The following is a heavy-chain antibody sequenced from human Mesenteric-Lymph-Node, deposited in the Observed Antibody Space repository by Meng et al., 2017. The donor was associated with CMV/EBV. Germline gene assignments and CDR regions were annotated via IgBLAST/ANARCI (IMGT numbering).Heavy chain of an antibody. Sequence: FSSYAISWVRQAPGQGLEWMGGIIPILGIANYAQKFQGRVTITADKSTSTAYMELSSLRSEDTAVYYCARAGYDFWSGYPIFNWFDPWGQGTLVTVSS. CDR2: IIPILGIA. V-gene: IGHV1-69*10. D-gene: IGHD3-3*01. J-gene: IGHJ5*02. CDR1: FSSYA. CDR3: ARAGYDFWSGYPIFNWFDP.